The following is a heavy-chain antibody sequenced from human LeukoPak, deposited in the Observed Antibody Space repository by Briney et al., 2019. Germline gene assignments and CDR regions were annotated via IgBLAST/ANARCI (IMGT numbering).Heavy chain of an antibody. CDR1: GFTFSSYE. V-gene: IGHV3-48*03. Sequence: GGFLRLSCAASGFTFSSYEMNWVRQAPGKGLEWVSYISSSGSTIYYADSVKGRFTISRDNAKNSLYLQMNSLRAEDTAVYYCARDSKSVPSSTSCSFFDYWGQGTLVTVSS. D-gene: IGHD2-2*01. CDR2: ISSSGSTI. J-gene: IGHJ4*02. CDR3: ARDSKSVPSSTSCSFFDY.